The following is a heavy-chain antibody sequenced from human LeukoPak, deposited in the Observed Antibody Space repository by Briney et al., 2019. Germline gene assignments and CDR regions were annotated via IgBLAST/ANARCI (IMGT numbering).Heavy chain of an antibody. CDR1: GYTFTSYY. D-gene: IGHD6-19*01. J-gene: IGHJ4*02. CDR3: ARVIAVTGSTVDY. Sequence: ASVKVSCKASGYTFTSYYMHWVRQAPGQGLEWMGIINPSGGSTSYAQKLQGRVTMTRDTSTSTVYMELSSLRSDDTAVYYCARVIAVTGSTVDYWGQGTLVTVSS. CDR2: INPSGGST. V-gene: IGHV1-46*01.